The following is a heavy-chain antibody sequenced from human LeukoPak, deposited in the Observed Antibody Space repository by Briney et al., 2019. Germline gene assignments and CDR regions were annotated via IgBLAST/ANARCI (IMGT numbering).Heavy chain of an antibody. Sequence: GGSLRLSCAASGFTFSSYSMSWVRQAPGKGLEWVSSITGGSSYIYYADSVKGRFTISRDNAKNSLYLQMTSLRAEDTAVYYCANRVITPNFKDYWGQGTLVTVSS. V-gene: IGHV3-21*01. CDR2: ITGGSSYI. CDR3: ANRVITPNFKDY. CDR1: GFTFSSYS. J-gene: IGHJ4*02. D-gene: IGHD2/OR15-2a*01.